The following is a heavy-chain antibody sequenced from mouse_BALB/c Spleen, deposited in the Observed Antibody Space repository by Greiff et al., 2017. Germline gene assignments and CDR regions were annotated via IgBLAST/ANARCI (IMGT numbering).Heavy chain of an antibody. CDR1: GYSITSDYA. Sequence: EVKLMESGPGLVKPSQSLSLTCTVTGYSITSDYAWNWIRQFPGNKLEWMGYISYSGSTSYNPSLKSRISITRDTSKNQFFLQLNSVTTEDTATYYCARSGSGYVGAMDYWGQGTSVTVSS. D-gene: IGHD3-1*01. CDR3: ARSGSGYVGAMDY. J-gene: IGHJ4*01. V-gene: IGHV3-2*02. CDR2: ISYSGST.